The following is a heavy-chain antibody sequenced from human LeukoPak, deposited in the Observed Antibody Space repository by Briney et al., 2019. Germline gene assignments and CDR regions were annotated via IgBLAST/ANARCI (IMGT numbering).Heavy chain of an antibody. CDR1: GGSINSHY. CDR2: VFNGGST. CDR3: ATRPAGSTWYGVFDY. V-gene: IGHV4-59*11. J-gene: IGHJ4*02. Sequence: SETLSLTCTVSGGSINSHYWSWIRQPPGKGLEWIGYVFNGGSTNYNPSLKSRVTMSVDTSRDQFSLRLTSVTAADTAIYYCATRPAGSTWYGVFDYWSQGTLVTISS. D-gene: IGHD6-13*01.